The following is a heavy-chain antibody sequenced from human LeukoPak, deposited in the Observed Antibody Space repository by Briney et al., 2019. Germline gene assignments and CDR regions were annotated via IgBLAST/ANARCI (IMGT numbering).Heavy chain of an antibody. CDR2: ISYDGSNK. V-gene: IGHV3-30*18. Sequence: PGGSLRLSCAASGFTFSSYGMHWVRQAPGKGLEWVAVISYDGSNKYYADSVKGRFTISRDNSKNTLYLQMNSLRAEDTAVYYCAKDWLGYCSSTSCSIGLYYYYGMDVWGQGTTVTVSS. CDR3: AKDWLGYCSSTSCSIGLYYYYGMDV. D-gene: IGHD2-2*01. CDR1: GFTFSSYG. J-gene: IGHJ6*02.